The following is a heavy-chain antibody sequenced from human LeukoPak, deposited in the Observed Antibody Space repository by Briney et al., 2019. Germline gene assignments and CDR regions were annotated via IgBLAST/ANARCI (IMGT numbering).Heavy chain of an antibody. V-gene: IGHV1-8*01. CDR2: MNPNSGNT. J-gene: IGHJ4*02. D-gene: IGHD3-22*01. CDR1: GYTFTSYD. CDR3: ARGPSRGYYYDSSGYYDY. Sequence: ASVKVSCKASGYTFTSYDINWVRQATGQGLEWMGWMNPNSGNTGYAQKFQGRVTMTRNTSISTAYMELRSLRSDDTAVYYCARGPSRGYYYDSSGYYDYWGQGTLVTVSS.